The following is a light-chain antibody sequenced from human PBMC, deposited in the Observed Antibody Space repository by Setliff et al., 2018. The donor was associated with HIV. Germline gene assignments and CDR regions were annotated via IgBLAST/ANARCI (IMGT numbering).Light chain of an antibody. CDR1: SNDVGRYDL. V-gene: IGLV2-23*01. CDR2: QAT. J-gene: IGLJ1*01. CDR3: CSNTGSNTFV. Sequence: HSVLTQPPSMSASPGQAITISCTGTSNDVGRYDLVSWYQHPPARPPKRIIYQATRRPSGVSNRFSGSKSGNVASLTISGLQAKDEADYYCCSNTGSNTFVFGTGTKV.